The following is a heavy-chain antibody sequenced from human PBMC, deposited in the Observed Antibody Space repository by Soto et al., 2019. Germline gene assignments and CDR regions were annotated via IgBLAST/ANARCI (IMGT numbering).Heavy chain of an antibody. V-gene: IGHV6-1*01. D-gene: IGHD2-8*01. Sequence: SQTLSLTCAISGDSVSSNSAAWTWIRQSPSRGPEWLGRTYYRSSFSKWFNDYAVSVKSRITLNPDTSKNQFSLQLNSVTSEDTAVYYCARLIGDSWLDSWGQGTLVTVSS. CDR1: GDSVSSNSAA. J-gene: IGHJ5*01. CDR3: ARLIGDSWLDS. CDR2: TYYRSSFSKWFN.